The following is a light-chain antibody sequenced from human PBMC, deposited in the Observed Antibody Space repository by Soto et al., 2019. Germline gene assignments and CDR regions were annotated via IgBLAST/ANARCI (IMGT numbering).Light chain of an antibody. CDR1: QSISNNY. CDR2: GAS. V-gene: IGKV3-20*01. J-gene: IGKJ1*01. CDR3: QQYGSSPPRT. Sequence: EIVLTQSPGTLSLSPGERDTLSCRASQSISNNYLAWYQQKPGQAPRLLIHGASSRASGTPDRFSGSGSGTDFTLTISRLEPEDFAVYYCQQYGSSPPRTFGQGTKVEIK.